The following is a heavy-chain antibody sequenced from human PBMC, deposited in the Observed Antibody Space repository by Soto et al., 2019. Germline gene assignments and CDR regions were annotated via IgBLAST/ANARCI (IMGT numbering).Heavy chain of an antibody. V-gene: IGHV4-30-4*01. CDR1: GGSISSGDYY. D-gene: IGHD5-18*01. J-gene: IGHJ4*02. CDR3: ARGGYSYGVLFDY. CDR2: IYYSGST. Sequence: SETLSLTCTVSGGSISSGDYYWSWIRQPPGKGLEWIGYIYYSGSTYYNPSLKSRVTISVDTSKNQCSLKLSSVTAADTAVYYCARGGYSYGVLFDYWGQGTLVTV.